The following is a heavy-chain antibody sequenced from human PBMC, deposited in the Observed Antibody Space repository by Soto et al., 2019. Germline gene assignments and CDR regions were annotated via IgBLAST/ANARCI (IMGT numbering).Heavy chain of an antibody. CDR3: ARDGPPILGLHIITHQLVLFDP. CDR2: TYYRSKWYH. CDR1: GDSVSSNSAA. J-gene: IGHJ5*02. V-gene: IGHV6-1*01. Sequence: SQTISLTCAISGDSVSSNSAAWNWIRQSPSRGLEWLGRTYYRSKWYHDYGVSVKSRITINPDTSKNQFSLQLNSVTPEDTAVYYCARDGPPILGLHIITHQLVLFDPWSQGSLVTVSS. D-gene: IGHD3-10*01.